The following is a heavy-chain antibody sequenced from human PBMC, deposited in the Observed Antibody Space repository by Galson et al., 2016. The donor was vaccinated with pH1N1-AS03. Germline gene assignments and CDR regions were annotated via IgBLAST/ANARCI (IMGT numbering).Heavy chain of an antibody. CDR2: GIPLSGTT. D-gene: IGHD2/OR15-2a*01. V-gene: IGHV1-69*13. CDR1: AGTFATFA. Sequence: SVKVSCKASAGTFATFAVSWVRQARGQGLEWMGGGIPLSGTTNYAQKFQGRVTITADDSTGTAYMELSSLRSDDTAVYYCARDRYRDTSTDFYESAYWGQGTLVTASS. J-gene: IGHJ4*02. CDR3: ARDRYRDTSTDFYESAY.